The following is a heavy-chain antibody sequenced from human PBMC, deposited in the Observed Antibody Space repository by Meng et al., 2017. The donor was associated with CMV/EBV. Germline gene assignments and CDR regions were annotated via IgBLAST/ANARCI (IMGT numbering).Heavy chain of an antibody. Sequence: SVKVSCKASGGTFSSYAISWVRQAPGQGLEWMGGIIPIFGTANYAQKFQGRVTITTDESTSTAHMELSSLRSEDTAVYYCAGIPGVYDFWSCPQGGWFDPWGQGTLVTVSS. CDR2: IIPIFGTA. CDR3: AGIPGVYDFWSCPQGGWFDP. J-gene: IGHJ5*02. D-gene: IGHD3-3*01. CDR1: GGTFSSYA. V-gene: IGHV1-69*05.